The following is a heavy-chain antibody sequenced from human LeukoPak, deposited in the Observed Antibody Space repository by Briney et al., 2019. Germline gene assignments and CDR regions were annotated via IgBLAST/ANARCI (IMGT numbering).Heavy chain of an antibody. Sequence: PSETLSLTCTVSGGSVSSGSYYWSWIRQPPGKGLEWIGYIYYSGSTNYNPSLKSRVTISVDTSKNQFSLKLSSVTAADTAVYYCARLPAAPRLYMDVWGQGTTVIVSS. D-gene: IGHD2-2*01. CDR1: GGSVSSGSYY. J-gene: IGHJ6*02. V-gene: IGHV4-61*01. CDR3: ARLPAAPRLYMDV. CDR2: IYYSGST.